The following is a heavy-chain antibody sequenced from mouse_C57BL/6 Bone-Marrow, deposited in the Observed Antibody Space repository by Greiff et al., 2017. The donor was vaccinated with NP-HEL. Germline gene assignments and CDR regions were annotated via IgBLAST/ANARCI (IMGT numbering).Heavy chain of an antibody. CDR2: IHPNSGST. J-gene: IGHJ2*01. CDR3: ARAGFITTVVGNY. CDR1: GYTFTSYW. D-gene: IGHD1-1*01. V-gene: IGHV1-64*01. Sequence: VQLQQPGAELVKPGASVKLSCKASGYTFTSYWMHWVKQRPGQGLEWIGMIHPNSGSTNYNEKFKSKATLTVDKSSSTAYMQLSSLTSEDSAVYYCARAGFITTVVGNYWGQGTTLTVSS.